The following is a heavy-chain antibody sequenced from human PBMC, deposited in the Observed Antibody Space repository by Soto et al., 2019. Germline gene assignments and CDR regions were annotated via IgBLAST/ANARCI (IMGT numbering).Heavy chain of an antibody. CDR2: ISISSSDR. CDR1: GFTLRNYT. Sequence: GGSLRLSCAASGFTLRNYTMNWVRQAPGKGLEWVSSISISSSDRYYADSVRCRFTISRDNAKNALYLQMNSLRADDTAVYFCVRGMNPLFGGQGTLVTVSS. CDR3: VRGMNPLF. J-gene: IGHJ4*01. V-gene: IGHV3-21*06.